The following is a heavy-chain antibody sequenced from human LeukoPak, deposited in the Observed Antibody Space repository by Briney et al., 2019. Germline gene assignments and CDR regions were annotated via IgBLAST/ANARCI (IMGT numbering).Heavy chain of an antibody. Sequence: GSLKISCRGSGYSFTSYWIGWVRQMPGKGLEWMGIIYPGDSDTRYSPSFQGQVTISADKSISTAYLQWSSLKASDTAMYYCARPKYQLLQEIDYWGQGTLVTVSS. J-gene: IGHJ4*02. V-gene: IGHV5-51*01. CDR1: GYSFTSYW. D-gene: IGHD2-2*01. CDR3: ARPKYQLLQEIDY. CDR2: IYPGDSDT.